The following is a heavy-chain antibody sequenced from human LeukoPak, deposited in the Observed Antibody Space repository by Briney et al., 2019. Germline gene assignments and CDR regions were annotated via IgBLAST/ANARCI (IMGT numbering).Heavy chain of an antibody. CDR1: GVSITSYSHN. Sequence: PSETLSLTCTVSGVSITSYSHNYDWIRQPPGKGLEWIGGFHFSGAINYNPSLKSRVTIFVDTSKKQISLKLNSVTAADTAVYYCARRYEGSGYAYDYWGQGTLVTVSS. CDR2: FHFSGAI. D-gene: IGHD3-22*01. CDR3: ARRYEGSGYAYDY. V-gene: IGHV4-39*01. J-gene: IGHJ4*02.